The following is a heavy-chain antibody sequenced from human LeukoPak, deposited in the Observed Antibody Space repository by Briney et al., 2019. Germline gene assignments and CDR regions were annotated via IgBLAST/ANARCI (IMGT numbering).Heavy chain of an antibody. CDR2: MYSGGDT. Sequence: PGGSLRLSCAASGFTVSDNYMSWVRQAPGKGREWVSVMYSGGDTYYADSVEGRFTFSRDISKNTLYLQMNGLRTEDTAMYYCARDAPQVPAAGVLASWGQGTLVTVSS. CDR1: GFTVSDNY. V-gene: IGHV3-53*01. J-gene: IGHJ5*02. D-gene: IGHD6-13*01. CDR3: ARDAPQVPAAGVLAS.